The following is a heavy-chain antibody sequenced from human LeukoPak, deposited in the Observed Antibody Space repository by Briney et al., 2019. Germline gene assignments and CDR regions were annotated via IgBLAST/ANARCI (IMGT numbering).Heavy chain of an antibody. J-gene: IGHJ3*02. Sequence: GESLKISCKGSGYSFTSYWIGWVRQMPGKGLEWMGIIYPGDSDTRYSPSFQGQVTISADKSISTAYLQWSSLKASDTAMYYCARQGYSSSWYGAFDIWGQGTMVTVSS. V-gene: IGHV5-51*01. CDR2: IYPGDSDT. CDR1: GYSFTSYW. D-gene: IGHD6-13*01. CDR3: ARQGYSSSWYGAFDI.